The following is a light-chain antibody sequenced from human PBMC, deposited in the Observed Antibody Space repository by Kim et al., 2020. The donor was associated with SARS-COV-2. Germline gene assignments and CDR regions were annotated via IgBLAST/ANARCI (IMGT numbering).Light chain of an antibody. CDR1: SSDVGGYNY. V-gene: IGLV2-14*03. Sequence: PGQSITIAGTGTSSDVGGYNYVSWYQQHPGKAPKLMIYDVSNRPSGVSNRFSGSKSGNTASLTISGLQAEDEADYYCSSYTSSVYVFGTGTKVTVL. J-gene: IGLJ1*01. CDR2: DVS. CDR3: SSYTSSVYV.